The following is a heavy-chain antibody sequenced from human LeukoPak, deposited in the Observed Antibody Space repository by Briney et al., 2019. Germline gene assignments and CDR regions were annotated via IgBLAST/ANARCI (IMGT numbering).Heavy chain of an antibody. CDR2: IQYDGSNE. J-gene: IGHJ4*02. Sequence: GGSLRLSCAASGFTFSSYGMHWVRQAPGKGLEWVAYIQYDGSNEQYADSVKGRFTISRDNSKNSLYLQMNSLRTEDTALYYCAKGLNYYGSGSFFFWGQGTLVTVSS. CDR3: AKGLNYYGSGSFFF. D-gene: IGHD3-10*01. V-gene: IGHV3-30*02. CDR1: GFTFSSYG.